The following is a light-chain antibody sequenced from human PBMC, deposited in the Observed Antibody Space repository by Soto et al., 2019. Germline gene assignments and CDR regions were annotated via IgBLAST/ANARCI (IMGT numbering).Light chain of an antibody. J-gene: IGKJ5*01. CDR2: AAS. Sequence: DIHMTQSPSSLSAALGDRVTITFRASQSISRYLSWYQQKPGKAPNLLIYAASNLQSGVPSRFSGSGSGTDFTLTISSLQPEDFATYYCQQTYNTPRITFGQGTRLEIK. V-gene: IGKV1-39*01. CDR1: QSISRY. CDR3: QQTYNTPRIT.